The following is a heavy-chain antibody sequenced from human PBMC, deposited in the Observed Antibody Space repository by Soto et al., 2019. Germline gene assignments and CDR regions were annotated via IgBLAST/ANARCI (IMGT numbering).Heavy chain of an antibody. V-gene: IGHV3-23*01. CDR2: ISGSGGVT. CDR3: AKNITVTTPHYGMDV. D-gene: IGHD4-17*01. Sequence: EVQLLESGGGLVQPGGSLRLSCAASGLTFSSHAMSWVRQAPGKGLQWVSAISGSGGVTYYADSVKGRFTISRDNSKNTLYLQMNSRRAADTAVYYCAKNITVTTPHYGMDVWGQGTTVTVSS. J-gene: IGHJ6*02. CDR1: GLTFSSHA.